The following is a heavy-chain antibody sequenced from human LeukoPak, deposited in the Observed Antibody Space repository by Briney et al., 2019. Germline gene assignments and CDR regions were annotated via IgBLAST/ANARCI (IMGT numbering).Heavy chain of an antibody. Sequence: GGSLRLSCTASGFTFGDYAMAWVRQAPGKGLEWEGFIRSKTYGGSADYAASVSGRFTISRDDSKSSAYLQINSLTTEDTAVYYCSRGTSRWNLHGMDVWGQGTTVTVSS. J-gene: IGHJ6*02. CDR1: GFTFGDYA. D-gene: IGHD6-13*01. CDR2: IRSKTYGGSA. CDR3: SRGTSRWNLHGMDV. V-gene: IGHV3-49*04.